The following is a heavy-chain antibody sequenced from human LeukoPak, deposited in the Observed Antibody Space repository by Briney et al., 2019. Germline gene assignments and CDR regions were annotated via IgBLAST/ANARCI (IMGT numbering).Heavy chain of an antibody. D-gene: IGHD3-10*01. CDR2: IYTSGST. Sequence: SQTLSLTCTVSGGSISSGSYYWSWIRQPAGKGLEWIGRIYTSGSTNYNPSLKSRVTISVDTSKNQFSLKLSSVTAADTAVYYCARGKQYGSGSYYTSSYWYFDLWGRGTLVTVSS. CDR3: ARGKQYGSGSYYTSSYWYFDL. CDR1: GGSISSGSYY. J-gene: IGHJ2*01. V-gene: IGHV4-61*02.